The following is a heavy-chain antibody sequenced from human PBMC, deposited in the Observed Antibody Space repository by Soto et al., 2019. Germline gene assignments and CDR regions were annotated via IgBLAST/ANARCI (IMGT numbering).Heavy chain of an antibody. D-gene: IGHD4-4*01. V-gene: IGHV3-74*01. J-gene: IGHJ4*02. CDR1: GFTFSSYW. CDR3: ARRHRPSYTSDY. Sequence: EVQLVESGGGLVQPGGALRLSCAASGFTFSSYWMHWVRQAPGKGLEWVSRINDDGRRTSYADSVKGRFNISRDNAKNTLYLHMNSLRDDATAIYYCARRHRPSYTSDYWGQGTLVTVSS. CDR2: INDDGRRT.